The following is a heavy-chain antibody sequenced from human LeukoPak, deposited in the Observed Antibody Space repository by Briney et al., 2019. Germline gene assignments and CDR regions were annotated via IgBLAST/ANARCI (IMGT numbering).Heavy chain of an antibody. V-gene: IGHV4-59*01. CDR3: AREGRGNYFDY. CDR1: GFTFSSYS. Sequence: GSLRLSCAASGFTFSSYSMNWVRQPPGKGLEWIGYIYYSGSTNYNPSLKSRVTISVDTSKNQFSLKLSSVTAADTAVYYCAREGRGNYFDYWGQGTLVTVSS. CDR2: IYYSGST. J-gene: IGHJ4*02. D-gene: IGHD2-15*01.